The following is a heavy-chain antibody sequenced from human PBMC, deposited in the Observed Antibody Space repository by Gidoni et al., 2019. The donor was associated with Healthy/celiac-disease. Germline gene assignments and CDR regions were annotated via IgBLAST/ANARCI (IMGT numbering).Heavy chain of an antibody. CDR3: AKDEYSYGFEGWFDP. CDR1: GFTLRSYA. Sequence: EVQLLEAGGGLVQRGGPLRLACAASGFTLRSYAMSWVRQAPGKGLAVVSAIGGSGGSTYFADSVKGRFTISRDNSKNTLYLQMNSLRAEDTAVYYCAKDEYSYGFEGWFDPWGQGTLVTVSS. D-gene: IGHD5-18*01. V-gene: IGHV3-23*01. CDR2: IGGSGGST. J-gene: IGHJ5*02.